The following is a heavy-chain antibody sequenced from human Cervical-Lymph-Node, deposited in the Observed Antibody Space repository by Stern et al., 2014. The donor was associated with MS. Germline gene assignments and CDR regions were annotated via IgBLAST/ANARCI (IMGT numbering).Heavy chain of an antibody. CDR2: INPNVGGT. J-gene: IGHJ6*02. V-gene: IGHV1-2*06. D-gene: IGHD3/OR15-3a*01. CDR1: GYTFSGYY. CDR3: ARDDGHDFWTGYYVGGLDV. Sequence: QVQLVQSGAEVKKPGASVKVSCKASGYTFSGYYMHWVRQAPGQGLEWMGRINPNVGGTDYAQNFQGRVTMTRDTSISTFYMELSSLSSDDTAVYYCARDDGHDFWTGYYVGGLDVWGQGTTVVVSS.